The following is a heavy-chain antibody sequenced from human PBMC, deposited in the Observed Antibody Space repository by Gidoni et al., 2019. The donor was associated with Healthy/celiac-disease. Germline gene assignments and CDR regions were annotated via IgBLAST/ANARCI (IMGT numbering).Heavy chain of an antibody. V-gene: IGHV4-30-2*01. CDR3: AREVAAAGTHYYYYMDV. CDR1: GGSISSGGYS. CDR2: IYHSGST. J-gene: IGHJ6*03. Sequence: QLQLQESGSGLVKPSQTLSLTCAVSGGSISSGGYSWSWIRQPPGQGLEWIGYIYHSGSTYYNPSLKSRVTISVDRSKNQFSLKLSSVTAADTAVYYCAREVAAAGTHYYYYMDVWGKGTTVTVSS. D-gene: IGHD6-13*01.